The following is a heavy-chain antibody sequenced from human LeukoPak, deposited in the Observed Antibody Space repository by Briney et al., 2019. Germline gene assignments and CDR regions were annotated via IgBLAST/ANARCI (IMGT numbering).Heavy chain of an antibody. D-gene: IGHD2-2*01. J-gene: IGHJ5*02. CDR1: GFTFSSYS. CDR2: ISSSSSYI. Sequence: GGPLRLSCAASGFTFSSYSMNWVRQAPGKGLEWVSSISSSSSYIYYADSGKVRFTISRDNAKNSLYLQMNSLRAEDTAVYYCARDRYIVVPGGWFDPWGQGTLVTVSS. V-gene: IGHV3-21*01. CDR3: ARDRYIVVPGGWFDP.